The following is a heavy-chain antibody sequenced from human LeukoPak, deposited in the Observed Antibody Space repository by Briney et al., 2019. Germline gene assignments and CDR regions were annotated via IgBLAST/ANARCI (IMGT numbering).Heavy chain of an antibody. D-gene: IGHD6-19*01. CDR1: GFSFSSYG. Sequence: GGSLRLSCAASGFSFSSYGMNWVRQAPGKGLEWVSSISSSSSYIYYADSVKGRFTISRDNAKNSLYLQMNSLRAEDTAVYYCARSRGSGWYDYWGQGTLVTVSS. CDR2: ISSSSSYI. CDR3: ARSRGSGWYDY. V-gene: IGHV3-21*01. J-gene: IGHJ4*02.